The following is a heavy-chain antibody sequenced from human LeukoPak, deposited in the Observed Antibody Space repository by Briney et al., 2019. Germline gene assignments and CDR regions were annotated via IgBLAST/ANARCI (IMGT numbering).Heavy chain of an antibody. CDR3: ARGSSDLWFGELLYHY. J-gene: IGHJ4*02. CDR1: GYTFTSYD. Sequence: ASVKVFCKASGYTFTSYDINWVRQATGQGLERMGWMNPNSGNTGYAQKFQGRVTMTRNTSISTAYMELSSLRSEDTAVYYCARGSSDLWFGELLYHYWGQGTLVTVSS. D-gene: IGHD3-10*01. V-gene: IGHV1-8*01. CDR2: MNPNSGNT.